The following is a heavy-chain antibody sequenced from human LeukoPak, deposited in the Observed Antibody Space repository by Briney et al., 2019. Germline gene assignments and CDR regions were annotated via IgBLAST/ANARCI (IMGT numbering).Heavy chain of an antibody. Sequence: PGGSLRLSCAASGFTFSNAWMSWVRQAPGKGLEWVGRIKSKTDGGTTDYAAPVKGRFTIPRDDSKNTLYLQMNSLKTEDTAVYYCTTEEQQRPSYYYYYYMDVWGKGTTVTVSS. CDR1: GFTFSNAW. J-gene: IGHJ6*03. V-gene: IGHV3-15*01. D-gene: IGHD6-13*01. CDR3: TTEEQQRPSYYYYYYMDV. CDR2: IKSKTDGGTT.